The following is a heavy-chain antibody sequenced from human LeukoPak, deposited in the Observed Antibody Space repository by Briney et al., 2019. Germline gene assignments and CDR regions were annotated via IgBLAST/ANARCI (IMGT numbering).Heavy chain of an antibody. CDR1: GSTFSDYH. CDR3: ARGEYSNGYPYRLDS. J-gene: IGHJ4*02. V-gene: IGHV1-2*02. Sequence: ASVKVSCKASGSTFSDYHINWVRQASGQGPEWMGWINPKSGDAKYGQAFQGRVTMTRDTSISTAYMELNRLRFDDTAMYYCARGEYSNGYPYRLDSWGQGILVTVSS. D-gene: IGHD3-16*01. CDR2: INPKSGDA.